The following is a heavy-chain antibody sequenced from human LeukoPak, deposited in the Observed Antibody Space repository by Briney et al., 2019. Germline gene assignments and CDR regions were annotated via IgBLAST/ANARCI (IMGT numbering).Heavy chain of an antibody. CDR3: AKDSSSRYYFDY. CDR1: GFTFSSYA. CDR2: ISGSGGST. V-gene: IGHV3-23*01. J-gene: IGHJ4*02. D-gene: IGHD6-13*01. Sequence: GGSLRLSCAASGFTFSSYAMSWVRQAPGKGLEWVSAISGSGGSTNYADSVKGRITISRDNPKNTLYLQMNSLRAEDTAVYYCAKDSSSRYYFDYWGQGTLVTVSS.